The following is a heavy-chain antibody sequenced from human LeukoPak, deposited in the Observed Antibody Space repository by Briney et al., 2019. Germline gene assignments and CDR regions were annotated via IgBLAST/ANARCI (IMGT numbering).Heavy chain of an antibody. Sequence: ASVKVSCKASGYTFTNYAMNWVRQAPGQGLEWLGCINTNTGNPTYAHDFTGRFVFSLDTSVNTAYLQISSLKAEDTAVYYCARGTLGYCSGGSCHLDAFDIWGQGTMVTVSS. CDR1: GYTFTNYA. J-gene: IGHJ3*02. CDR2: INTNTGNP. V-gene: IGHV7-4-1*02. D-gene: IGHD2-15*01. CDR3: ARGTLGYCSGGSCHLDAFDI.